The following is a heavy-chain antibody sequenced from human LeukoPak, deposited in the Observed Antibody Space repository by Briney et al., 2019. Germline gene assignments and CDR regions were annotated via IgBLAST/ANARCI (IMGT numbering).Heavy chain of an antibody. D-gene: IGHD1-7*01. CDR1: GFTFSRYW. Sequence: GGSLRLSCAASGFTFSRYWMTWVRQAPGKGLEWVANIQQDGSEKYYVDSVKGRFTISRDNAKNSLYLQMNSLRAEDTAVYYCARENFNDWFDPWGQGTLVTVSS. CDR2: IQQDGSEK. J-gene: IGHJ5*02. V-gene: IGHV3-7*01. CDR3: ARENFNDWFDP.